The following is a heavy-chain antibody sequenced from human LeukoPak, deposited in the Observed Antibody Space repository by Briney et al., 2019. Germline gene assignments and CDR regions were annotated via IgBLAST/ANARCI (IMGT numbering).Heavy chain of an antibody. CDR3: ARRWLGDPYGMDV. V-gene: IGHV3-23*01. D-gene: IGHD3-10*01. J-gene: IGHJ6*02. CDR2: IGGVSESF. Sequence: VXXAPXKXLEWXSIIGGVSESFYYADSVKGRFTVSRDNSKDTLYLQINSLRDEDTAVYYCARRWLGDPYGMDVWGQGTTVSVSS.